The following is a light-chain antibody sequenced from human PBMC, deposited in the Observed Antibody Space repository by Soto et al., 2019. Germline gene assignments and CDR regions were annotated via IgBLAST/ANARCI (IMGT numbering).Light chain of an antibody. CDR3: QQSYSTPRT. J-gene: IGKJ2*01. V-gene: IGKV1-39*01. CDR1: QTINTY. Sequence: DIRMTQSPSSLSASVGDRVTITCRAGQTINTYLNWYQHQPGKAPKALIYAASSLQSGVPSRFSGSVSGTDFTLTISSLQPEDFATYYCQQSYSTPRTFGQGTKLEIK. CDR2: AAS.